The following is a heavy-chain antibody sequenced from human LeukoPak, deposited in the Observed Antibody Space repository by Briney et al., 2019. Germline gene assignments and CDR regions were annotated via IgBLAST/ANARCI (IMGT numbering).Heavy chain of an antibody. CDR3: ARGWGMATMDWFDP. V-gene: IGHV1-18*01. CDR1: GYTFTSYG. D-gene: IGHD5-24*01. J-gene: IGHJ5*02. CDR2: ICAYNGNP. Sequence: GASVKVSCEPSGYTFTSYGISCVPQAPGQGLERMGWICAYNGNPNYAQKPQGRVTMTTDTSTSTAYMELRSLRADDTAVYYCARGWGMATMDWFDPWGQGTLVTVSS.